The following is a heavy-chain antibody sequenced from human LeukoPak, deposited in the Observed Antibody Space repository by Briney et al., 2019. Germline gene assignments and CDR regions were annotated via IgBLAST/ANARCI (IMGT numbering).Heavy chain of an antibody. Sequence: TGGSLRLSCAASGFTFSNYAMTWVRQAPGKGLEWVSGISGSGGSTYYADSVKGRFTISRDNSRNTLYLQMSCLRAEDTAVYYCAKVFSVVGATRPFDYWGQGTLVTVSS. D-gene: IGHD1-26*01. V-gene: IGHV3-23*01. CDR3: AKVFSVVGATRPFDY. CDR1: GFTFSNYA. J-gene: IGHJ4*02. CDR2: ISGSGGST.